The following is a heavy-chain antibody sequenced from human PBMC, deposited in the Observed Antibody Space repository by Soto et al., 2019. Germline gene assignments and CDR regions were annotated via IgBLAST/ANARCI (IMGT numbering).Heavy chain of an antibody. CDR1: GFTFSSYA. CDR2: ISGSGGST. CDR3: AKARNYYGSGSYYSFQH. Sequence: VQLLESGGGLVQPGGSLRLSCAASGFTFSSYAMSWVRQAPGKGLEWVSAISGSGGSTYYADSVKGRFTISRDNSKNTLYLQMNSLRAEDTAVYYCAKARNYYGSGSYYSFQHWGQGTLVTVSS. D-gene: IGHD3-10*01. J-gene: IGHJ1*01. V-gene: IGHV3-23*01.